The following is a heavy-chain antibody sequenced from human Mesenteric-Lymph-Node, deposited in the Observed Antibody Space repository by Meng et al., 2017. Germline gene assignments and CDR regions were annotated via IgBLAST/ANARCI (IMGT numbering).Heavy chain of an antibody. CDR3: ARAGDSSTSLDWARYFDL. D-gene: IGHD3/OR15-3a*01. V-gene: IGHV4-59*01. J-gene: IGHJ2*01. CDR1: GGSISNNH. Sequence: SETLSLTCTVSGGSISNNHWNWIRQPPGKGLEWIGYIYSNGGTKYNPSLKSRVTTSVDTSKNQFSLKLSSVTTADTAVYYCARAGDSSTSLDWARYFDLWGRGTLVTVSS. CDR2: IYSNGGT.